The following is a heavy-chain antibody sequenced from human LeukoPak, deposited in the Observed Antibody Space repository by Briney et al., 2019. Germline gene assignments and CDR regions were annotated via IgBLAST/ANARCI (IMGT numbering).Heavy chain of an antibody. D-gene: IGHD4-17*01. CDR2: ISTYNGNT. Sequence: GASVKVSCKASGYTFSTYGISWVRQAPGQGLEWMGWISTYNGNTNYAQKFQDRVTMTTDTSTSTAYMELRSPRSDDTAVYYCARDSGYGDYVGNPWGQGTLVTVSS. V-gene: IGHV1-18*01. CDR3: ARDSGYGDYVGNP. CDR1: GYTFSTYG. J-gene: IGHJ5*02.